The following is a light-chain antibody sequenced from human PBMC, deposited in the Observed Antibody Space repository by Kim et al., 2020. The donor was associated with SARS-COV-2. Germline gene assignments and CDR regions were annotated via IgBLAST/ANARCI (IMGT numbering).Light chain of an antibody. CDR2: SSS. V-gene: IGKV3-15*01. Sequence: STGERVTRSCRASQSVRNNVAGYQQKPGQAPRLIIYSSSTRATGVPARFGGSGSGTDFTLTISSLQSEDFGTYYCQQYGNWPPITFGQGTRLEIK. CDR3: QQYGNWPPIT. CDR1: QSVRNN. J-gene: IGKJ5*01.